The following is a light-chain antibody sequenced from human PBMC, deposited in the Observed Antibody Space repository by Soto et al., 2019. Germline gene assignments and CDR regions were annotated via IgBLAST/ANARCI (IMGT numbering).Light chain of an antibody. CDR1: QTVSANY. CDR2: GAS. Sequence: EVVLTQSPATLSLSPGERATLSCRADQTVSANYLAWYQQKPGQAPRLLIYGASSRATGIPDRFSGSGSGTDFPLTISRLEPEDFAVFYCHQYGSSPFTFGPGPKVDIK. V-gene: IGKV3-20*01. J-gene: IGKJ3*01. CDR3: HQYGSSPFT.